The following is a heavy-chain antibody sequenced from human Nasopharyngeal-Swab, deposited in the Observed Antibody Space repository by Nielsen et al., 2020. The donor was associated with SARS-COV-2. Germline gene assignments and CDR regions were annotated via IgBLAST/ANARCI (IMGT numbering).Heavy chain of an antibody. J-gene: IGHJ6*03. CDR2: INHRGST. CDR1: GGSFRADY. D-gene: IGHD7-27*01. CDR3: ARGLSGIVPSPILGLGPYYYYYYMDV. Sequence: GSLRLSCAVYGGSFRADYWGWIRQPPGRGLEWIGEINHRGSTNYNPSLKSRVTISVDPSKNQFSLRLSSVTAADTAVYYCARGLSGIVPSPILGLGPYYYYYYMDVWGKGTTVTVSS. V-gene: IGHV4-34*01.